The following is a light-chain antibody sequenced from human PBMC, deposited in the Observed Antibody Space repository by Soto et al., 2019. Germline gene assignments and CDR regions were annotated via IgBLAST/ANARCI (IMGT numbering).Light chain of an antibody. CDR1: SSNIGAGYD. J-gene: IGLJ7*01. Sequence: QSVLTQPPSVSGAPGQRVTISCTGSSSNIGAGYDVHWYQQLPRTAPKLLIYDNTNRPSGVPDRFSGSKSGASASLAITGLQAEDEADYYCQSYDTSLSVGVFGGGTQLTVL. CDR3: QSYDTSLSVGV. V-gene: IGLV1-40*01. CDR2: DNT.